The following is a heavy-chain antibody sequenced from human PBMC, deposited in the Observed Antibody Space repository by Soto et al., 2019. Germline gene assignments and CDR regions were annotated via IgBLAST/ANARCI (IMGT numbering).Heavy chain of an antibody. CDR1: GGTFSSYA. V-gene: IGHV1-69*01. J-gene: IGHJ4*02. Sequence: QVQLVQSGAEVKKPGSSVKVSCKASGGTFSSYAISWVRQAPGQGLEWTGGIIPIFGTANYAQKFQGRVTITADESTSTAYMELSSLRSEDTAVYFCARATAAPKEKYYFDYWGQGTLVTVSS. CDR2: IIPIFGTA. D-gene: IGHD2-21*02. CDR3: ARATAAPKEKYYFDY.